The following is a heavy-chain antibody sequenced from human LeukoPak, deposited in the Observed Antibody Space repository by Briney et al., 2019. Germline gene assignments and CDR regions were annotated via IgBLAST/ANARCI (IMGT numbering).Heavy chain of an antibody. CDR2: IWYDGRNQ. Sequence: GGSLRLSCAASGFTFSSYGMHWVRQAPGKGLEWVAVIWYDGRNQYYADSVKGRFTISRDNSKNTLYLQMNSLRAEGTAVYYCARDRAMVGDRGIDYWGQGTLVTVSS. CDR1: GFTFSSYG. D-gene: IGHD5-18*01. J-gene: IGHJ4*02. V-gene: IGHV3-33*01. CDR3: ARDRAMVGDRGIDY.